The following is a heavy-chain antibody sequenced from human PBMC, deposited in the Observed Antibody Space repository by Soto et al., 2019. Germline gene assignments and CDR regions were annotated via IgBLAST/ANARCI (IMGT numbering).Heavy chain of an antibody. V-gene: IGHV3-23*01. CDR1: GFIFSNYA. D-gene: IGHD2-15*01. CDR3: AKDTGRGGGSVFDY. CDR2: ISGSGADT. Sequence: PGGSLRLSCAPSGFIFSNYAMSWVRQARGKGLEWVSAISGSGADTYYTESGKGRFTISRDNFKNTLYLQMNSLRAEDTAVYYCAKDTGRGGGSVFDYWGQGTLVTVSS. J-gene: IGHJ4*02.